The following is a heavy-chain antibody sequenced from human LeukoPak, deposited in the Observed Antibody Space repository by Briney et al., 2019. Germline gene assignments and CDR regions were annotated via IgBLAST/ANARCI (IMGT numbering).Heavy chain of an antibody. CDR3: ARGYGSSSGYYGY. D-gene: IGHD3-22*01. Sequence: SETLSLTCTVSAYSIISAYYWGWIRQPPGKGLEWIGYIYYSGSTNYNPSLKSRVTISVVPFKNQFSLKRSSGTAADTAVYFCARGYGSSSGYYGYWGQGTLVTVSS. CDR1: AYSIISAYY. V-gene: IGHV4-61*01. CDR2: IYYSGST. J-gene: IGHJ4*02.